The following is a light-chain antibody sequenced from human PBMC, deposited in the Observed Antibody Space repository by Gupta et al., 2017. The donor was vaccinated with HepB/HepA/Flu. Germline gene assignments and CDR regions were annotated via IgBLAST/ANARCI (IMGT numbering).Light chain of an antibody. Sequence: QSALTQPASVSGSPGQSITISCTGTSSDVGGYNYVSWYQQHPGKAPKLMIYDVSNRPSGVSNRFSVSKSGNTASLTISGLQAEDEADYYCSSYTSSSTLGGYVFGTGTKVTVL. V-gene: IGLV2-14*01. CDR1: SSDVGGYNY. J-gene: IGLJ1*01. CDR3: SSYTSSSTLGGYV. CDR2: DVS.